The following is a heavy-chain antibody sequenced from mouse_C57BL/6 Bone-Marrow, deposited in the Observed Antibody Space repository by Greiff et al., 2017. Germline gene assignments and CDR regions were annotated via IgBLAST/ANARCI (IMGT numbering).Heavy chain of an antibody. CDR3: VLWFRLFAY. D-gene: IGHD2-2*01. CDR1: GYTFTSYW. Sequence: QVQLQQPGAELVRPGSSVKLSCKASGYTFTSYWMDWVKQRPGQGLEWIGNIYPSDSETHYNQKFKDKATLTVDKSSSTAYMQLSSLTSEDSAVXYCVLWFRLFAYWGQGTLVTVSA. J-gene: IGHJ3*01. V-gene: IGHV1-61*01. CDR2: IYPSDSET.